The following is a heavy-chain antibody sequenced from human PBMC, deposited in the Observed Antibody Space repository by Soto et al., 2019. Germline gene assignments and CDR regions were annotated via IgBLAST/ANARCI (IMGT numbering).Heavy chain of an antibody. V-gene: IGHV1-69*13. CDR1: GGTFSSYA. Sequence: GASVKVSCKASGGTFSSYAISWVRQAPGQGLEWMGGIIPIFGTANYAQKFQGRVTITADESTSTAYMELSSLRSEDTAVYYCARSELLQDLWYYYGMDVWGQGTTVTVSS. CDR3: ARSELLQDLWYYYGMDV. J-gene: IGHJ6*02. D-gene: IGHD2-15*01. CDR2: IIPIFGTA.